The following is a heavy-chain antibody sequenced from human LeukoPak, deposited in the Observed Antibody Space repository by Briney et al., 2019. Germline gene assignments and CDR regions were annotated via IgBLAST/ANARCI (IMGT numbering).Heavy chain of an antibody. CDR3: ARKQYYYEANYWWFGP. CDR1: GFTFSTYW. Sequence: GGSLRLSCAASGFTFSTYWMSWVRQAPGKGLEWVANINQDGSEKNFADSVKGRFTVSRDNAKNSLWLQMISLRAEDSAVYYCARKQYYYEANYWWFGPWGQGTLVTVSS. CDR2: INQDGSEK. V-gene: IGHV3-7*01. J-gene: IGHJ5*02. D-gene: IGHD3-22*01.